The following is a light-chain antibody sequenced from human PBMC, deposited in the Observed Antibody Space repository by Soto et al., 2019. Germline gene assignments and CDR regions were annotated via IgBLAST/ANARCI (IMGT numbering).Light chain of an antibody. Sequence: EIVMTHSPATLSVSAWQRSTLSFRASQSVSRNLAWYQQKPGQAPRLLIYDASTRATGTPARFSGSGSGTKFTLSISSLQSEDFAVYYCQQYNNWPITFGQGTRLEI. CDR3: QQYNNWPIT. J-gene: IGKJ5*01. CDR1: QSVSRN. V-gene: IGKV3D-15*01. CDR2: DAS.